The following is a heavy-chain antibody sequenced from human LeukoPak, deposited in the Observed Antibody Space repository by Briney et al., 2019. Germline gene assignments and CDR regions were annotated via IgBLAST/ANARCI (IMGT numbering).Heavy chain of an antibody. CDR2: IYYTGST. CDR3: VRSGGGYDFPDY. V-gene: IGHV4-31*03. D-gene: IGHD5-12*01. J-gene: IGHJ4*02. CDR1: GGSITTGGLY. Sequence: PSETLSLTCTVSGGSITTGGLYWSWIRQHPGKGLELIGYIYYTGSTYYNPSLKSRVTISVDPSKNQFSLRLSSVTAADTAVYYCVRSGGGYDFPDYWGQGTLVTVSS.